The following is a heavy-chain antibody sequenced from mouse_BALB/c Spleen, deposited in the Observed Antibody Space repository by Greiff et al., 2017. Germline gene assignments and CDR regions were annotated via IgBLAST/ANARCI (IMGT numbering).Heavy chain of an antibody. V-gene: IGHV2-9*02. CDR2: IWAGGST. Sequence: LQESGPGLVAPSQSLSITCTVSGFSLTSYGVHWVRQPPGKGLEWLGVIWAGGSTNYNSALMSRLSISKDNSKSQVFLKMNSLQTDDTAMYYCARDRSYGNYVRLFAYWGQGTLVTVSA. CDR1: GFSLTSYG. D-gene: IGHD2-1*01. CDR3: ARDRSYGNYVRLFAY. J-gene: IGHJ3*01.